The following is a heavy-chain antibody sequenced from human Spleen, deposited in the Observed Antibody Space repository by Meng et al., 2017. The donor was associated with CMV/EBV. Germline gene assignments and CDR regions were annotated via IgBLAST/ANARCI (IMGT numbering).Heavy chain of an antibody. CDR3: ARFRRFGELPGNFFGLDV. CDR1: GFPSSNHA. V-gene: IGHV3-64*02. CDR2: IDNNGRST. D-gene: IGHD3-10*01. J-gene: IGHJ6*02. Sequence: GGSLRLSCTVSGFPSSNHAMHWVRQTPGKGLESVSAIDNNGRSTYYGDSVKGRFIVSRDNSKNTLYLQMGSLRGEDMAVYYCARFRRFGELPGNFFGLDVWGLGTTVTVSS.